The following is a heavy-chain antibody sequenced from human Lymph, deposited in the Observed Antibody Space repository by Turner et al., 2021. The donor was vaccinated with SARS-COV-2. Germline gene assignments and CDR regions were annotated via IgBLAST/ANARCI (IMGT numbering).Heavy chain of an antibody. CDR2: ISYDGSNK. V-gene: IGHV3-30*18. CDR1: GFTFSSYG. CDR3: AKVRSIFGVVIGGMDV. D-gene: IGHD3-3*01. J-gene: IGHJ6*02. Sequence: QVQLVESGGGGVQPGRSLRLSCASSGFTFSSYGMHWVRQAPGKGLGWVAVISYDGSNKYYADSVKGRFTISRDNSKNTLYLQMNSLRAEDTAVYYCAKVRSIFGVVIGGMDVWGQGTTVTVSS.